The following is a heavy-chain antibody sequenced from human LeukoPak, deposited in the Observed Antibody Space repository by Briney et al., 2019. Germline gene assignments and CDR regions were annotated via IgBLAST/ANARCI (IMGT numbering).Heavy chain of an antibody. Sequence: GGSLRLSCAASGFTFSSYGMHWVRQAPGKGLEWVAVISYDGSNKYYADSVKGRFTISRDNSKNTLYLQMNSLRAEDTAVYYCAKDQSDPRIVVIYSFDYWGQGTLVTVSS. D-gene: IGHD3-22*01. J-gene: IGHJ4*02. V-gene: IGHV3-30*18. CDR1: GFTFSSYG. CDR3: AKDQSDPRIVVIYSFDY. CDR2: ISYDGSNK.